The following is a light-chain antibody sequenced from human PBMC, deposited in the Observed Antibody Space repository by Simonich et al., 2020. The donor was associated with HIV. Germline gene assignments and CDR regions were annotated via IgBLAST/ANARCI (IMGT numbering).Light chain of an antibody. J-gene: IGKJ4*01. CDR3: QQYTNWPLT. V-gene: IGKV3-15*01. CDR2: GAS. CDR1: QRVSSY. Sequence: DIVLTQSPATLSLYPGERATLSCRASQRVSSYLAWYQQKPGQAPRLLMHGASTRASGIPARFSGSGSGTEFTLTISSLQSEDFAVYHCQQYTNWPLTFGGGTKVEIK.